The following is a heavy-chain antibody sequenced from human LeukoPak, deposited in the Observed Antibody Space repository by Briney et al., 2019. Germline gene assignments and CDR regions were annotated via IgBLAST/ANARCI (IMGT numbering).Heavy chain of an antibody. D-gene: IGHD3-22*01. CDR3: ARGSGYSRFDY. Sequence: SGPALVKSTQNLPQSCTFSVFSLTTTGMRVRCIRQPPGKALGWLARIDWDDDTFYGASLKTRLTISKDTYKNQLVLTMTNMDPVDTATYYCARGSGYSRFDYWGQGTLVIVAS. J-gene: IGHJ4*02. CDR1: VFSLTTTGMR. CDR2: IDWDDDT. V-gene: IGHV2-70*04.